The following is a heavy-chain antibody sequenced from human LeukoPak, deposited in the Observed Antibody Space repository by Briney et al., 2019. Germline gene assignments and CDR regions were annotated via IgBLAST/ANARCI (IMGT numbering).Heavy chain of an antibody. CDR1: GYTFTGYY. CDR3: ARGGWVRGVITRNGLDY. D-gene: IGHD3-10*01. CDR2: INPNSGDT. J-gene: IGHJ4*02. V-gene: IGHV1-2*02. Sequence: ASVKVSCKASGYTFTGYYMHWVRQAPGQGLEWMGWINPNSGDTNYAQKFQGRVTMTRDTSISTAYMDLSSLRSDDTAVYYCARGGWVRGVITRNGLDYWGQGTLVTVSS.